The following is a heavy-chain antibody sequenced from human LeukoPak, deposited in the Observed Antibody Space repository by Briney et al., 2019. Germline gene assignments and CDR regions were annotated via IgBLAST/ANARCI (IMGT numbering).Heavy chain of an antibody. V-gene: IGHV3-49*04. Sequence: PGGSLRLSCTASGFTFGDYAMSWVRQAPGKGLEWVGFIRSKAYGGTTEYAASVKGRFTISRDDSKSIAYLQMNSLKTEDTAVYYCTRENYMDVRGKGTTVTVSS. CDR2: IRSKAYGGTT. J-gene: IGHJ6*03. CDR3: TRENYMDV. CDR1: GFTFGDYA.